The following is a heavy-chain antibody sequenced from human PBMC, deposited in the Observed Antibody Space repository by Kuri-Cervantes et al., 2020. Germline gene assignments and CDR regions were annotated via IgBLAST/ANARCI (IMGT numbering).Heavy chain of an antibody. D-gene: IGHD5/OR15-5a*01. CDR2: IYTSGST. CDR1: GDSFSRHY. V-gene: IGHV4-4*07. J-gene: IGHJ4*02. CDR3: ARSGKSTIHLFDY. Sequence: SETLSLTCIVSGDSFSRHYWTWMRQPAGKGLEWIGRIYTSGSTNYNPSLKSRVTISVDKSKNQFSLKLSSVTAADTAVYYCARSGKSTIHLFDYWGQGTLVTVSS.